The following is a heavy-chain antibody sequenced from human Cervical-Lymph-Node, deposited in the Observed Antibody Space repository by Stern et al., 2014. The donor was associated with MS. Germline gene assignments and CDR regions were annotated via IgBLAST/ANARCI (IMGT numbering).Heavy chain of an antibody. Sequence: QVQLQESGPGLVKPSETLSLTCTVSGGSISSSRYYWGWIRQSPRKGLEWIGSIYYSGSTYYKPSLKSRGTISVDTSRDPVSLKLTSVPAADTAVYYCARHKHYDFWTGLLGYYYGMDVWGQGATVTVSS. D-gene: IGHD3/OR15-3a*01. CDR2: IYYSGST. CDR3: ARHKHYDFWTGLLGYYYGMDV. J-gene: IGHJ6*02. CDR1: GGSISSSRYY. V-gene: IGHV4-39*01.